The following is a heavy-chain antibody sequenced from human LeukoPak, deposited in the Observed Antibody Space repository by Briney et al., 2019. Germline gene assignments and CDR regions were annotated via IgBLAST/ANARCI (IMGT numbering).Heavy chain of an antibody. J-gene: IGHJ4*02. V-gene: IGHV4-59*01. CDR1: GGSITSYY. CDR3: GAHGGVSANFDY. CDR2: ISYSGSS. Sequence: SETLSLTCTVSGGSITSYYWNWISQPPGKGLEWIGYISYSGSSNYNPSPKTRVTISIDTSKNQFSLKLNTVTAADTAVYYCGAHGGVSANFDYWGQGTLVTVSS. D-gene: IGHD2-21*01.